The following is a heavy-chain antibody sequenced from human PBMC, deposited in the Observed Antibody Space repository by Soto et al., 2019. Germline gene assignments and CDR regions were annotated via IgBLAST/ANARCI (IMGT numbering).Heavy chain of an antibody. CDR1: GFTVSSNY. D-gene: IGHD2-21*01. J-gene: IGHJ3*02. CDR3: HRYSHPALDAFDI. Sequence: GESLKISCAASGFTVSSNYMSWVRQAPGKGLEWVSVIYSGGSTYYADSVKGRFTISRDNSKNTLYLQMNSLRAEDTAVYYCHRYSHPALDAFDIWGQGTMVTVSS. CDR2: IYSGGST. V-gene: IGHV3-66*01.